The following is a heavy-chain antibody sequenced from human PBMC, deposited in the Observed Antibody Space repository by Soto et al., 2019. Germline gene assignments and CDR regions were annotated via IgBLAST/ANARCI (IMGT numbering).Heavy chain of an antibody. V-gene: IGHV2-5*01. CDR3: AHRRAYCSGGSCYLGYYKGPRQIPNWFDP. D-gene: IGHD2-15*01. CDR1: GFSLSTSGVG. CDR2: IYWNDDK. Sequence: QITLKESGPTLVKPTQTLTLTCTFSGFSLSTSGVGVGWIRQPPGKALEWLALIYWNDDKRYSPSLKRRLTITKDTAKNQVVLTMTNKEPVDTATYYCAHRRAYCSGGSCYLGYYKGPRQIPNWFDPWGQGTLVTVSS. J-gene: IGHJ5*02.